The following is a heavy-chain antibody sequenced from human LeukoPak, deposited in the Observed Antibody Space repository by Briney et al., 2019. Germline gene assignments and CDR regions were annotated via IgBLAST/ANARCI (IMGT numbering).Heavy chain of an antibody. CDR2: INCDGDTS. Sequence: ASESLRLSCAAYGCTFDGYSLNWVRQAPGKGLEWISLINCDGDTSSYADSVKGRFTISRDNSNKAVYLQMNSLRTEDTALYYCAKSEYYYYTSVGGKGSTLTVSS. D-gene: IGHD3-22*01. CDR3: AKSEYYYYTSV. CDR1: GCTFDGYS. J-gene: IGHJ6*01. V-gene: IGHV3-43*01.